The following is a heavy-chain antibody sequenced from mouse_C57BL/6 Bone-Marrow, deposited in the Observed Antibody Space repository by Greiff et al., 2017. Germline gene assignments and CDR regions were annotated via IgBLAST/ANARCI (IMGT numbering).Heavy chain of an antibody. V-gene: IGHV14-4*01. CDR1: GFNIKDDY. CDR3: LTTNYLDY. Sequence: EVQLQQSGAELVRPGASVKLSCTASGFNIKDDYMHWVKQRPEQGLEWIGWIDPENGDTEYASKFQGKATITADTSSNTAYLQLSSLTSEDTAVYYCLTTNYLDYWGQGTTLTVSS. J-gene: IGHJ2*01. CDR2: IDPENGDT.